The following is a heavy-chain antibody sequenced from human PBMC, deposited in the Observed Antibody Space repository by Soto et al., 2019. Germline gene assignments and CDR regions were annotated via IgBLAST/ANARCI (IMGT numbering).Heavy chain of an antibody. V-gene: IGHV4-30-2*01. CDR1: GGSITSDGYS. D-gene: IGHD5-18*01. Sequence: SETLSLTCTVSGGSITSDGYSWSWVRQPPGKGLEWISYIYQSGSAYYNPSLKGRVTTSVDKSKNQFSLKLNSLTAADTAVYYCARESDTAAGFGMDVWGQGTTVTVSS. J-gene: IGHJ6*02. CDR2: IYQSGSA. CDR3: ARESDTAAGFGMDV.